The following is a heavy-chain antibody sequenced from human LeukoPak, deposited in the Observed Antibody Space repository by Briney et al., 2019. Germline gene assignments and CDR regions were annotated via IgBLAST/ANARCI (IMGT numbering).Heavy chain of an antibody. Sequence: ASVKVSCKASGYTFTSYYMHWVRQAPGQGLEWMGIINPSGSSTSYAQKFQGRVTMTRDTSTSTVYMELRSLRSDDTAVYYCARPNYYYDNSGYYYFQHWGQGTLVTVSS. D-gene: IGHD3-22*01. V-gene: IGHV1-46*01. CDR3: ARPNYYYDNSGYYYFQH. J-gene: IGHJ1*01. CDR1: GYTFTSYY. CDR2: INPSGSST.